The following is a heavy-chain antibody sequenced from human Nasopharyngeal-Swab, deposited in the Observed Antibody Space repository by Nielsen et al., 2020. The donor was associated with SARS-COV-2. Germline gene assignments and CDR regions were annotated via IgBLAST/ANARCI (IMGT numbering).Heavy chain of an antibody. CDR3: AKDVYRRSGYSYGSDAFDV. J-gene: IGHJ3*01. CDR2: ISYDGSNK. D-gene: IGHD5-18*01. V-gene: IGHV3-30*18. CDR1: GFTFSSYG. Sequence: GGSLRLSCAASGFTFSSYGMHWVRQASGKGLEWVAVISYDGSNKYYADSVKGRFTISRDNSKNTLYLQMNSLRAEDKAVYYCAKDVYRRSGYSYGSDAFDVWGQGTMVTVSS.